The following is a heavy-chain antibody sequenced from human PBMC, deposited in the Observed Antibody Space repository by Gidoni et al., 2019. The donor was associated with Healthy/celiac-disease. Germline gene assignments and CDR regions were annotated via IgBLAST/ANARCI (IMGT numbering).Heavy chain of an antibody. D-gene: IGHD2-21*02. CDR2: IIPILGIA. V-gene: IGHV1-69*02. Sequence: QVQLVQSGAGVEKTGSSGKVFCKASGGTFSSFTISWVRQAPGQGLEWMGRIIPILGIANYAQKFQGRVTITADKSTSTAYMELSSLRSEDTAVYYCARVTWFDPWGQGTLVTVSS. CDR3: ARVTWFDP. CDR1: GGTFSSFT. J-gene: IGHJ5*02.